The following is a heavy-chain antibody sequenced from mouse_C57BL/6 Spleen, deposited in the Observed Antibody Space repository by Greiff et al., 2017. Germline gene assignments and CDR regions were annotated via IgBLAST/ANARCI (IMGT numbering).Heavy chain of an antibody. V-gene: IGHV1-55*01. CDR1: GYTFTSYW. CDR2: IYPGSGST. J-gene: IGHJ4*01. CDR3: ARSADYDGFDAMDY. Sequence: VKLLESGAELVKPGASVKMSCKASGYTFTSYWITWVKQRPGQGLEWIGDIYPGSGSTNYNEKFKGKATLTVDTSSNRAYMQLSSLTSEDSAVYYEARSADYDGFDAMDYWGQGTSVTVSS. D-gene: IGHD2-4*01.